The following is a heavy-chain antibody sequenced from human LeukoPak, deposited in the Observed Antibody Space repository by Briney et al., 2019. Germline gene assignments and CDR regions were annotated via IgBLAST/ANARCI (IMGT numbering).Heavy chain of an antibody. V-gene: IGHV1-46*01. J-gene: IGHJ6*02. CDR3: ARDPDITMVRGVIPGEYYYYYGMDV. CDR1: GYTFTSYY. Sequence: ASVKVSCKASGYTFTSYYMHWVRQAPGQGLEWMGIINPSGGSTSFAQKFQGRVTMTRDTSTSTVYMELSSLRSEDTAVYYCARDPDITMVRGVIPGEYYYYYGMDVWGQGTTVTVSS. CDR2: INPSGGST. D-gene: IGHD3-10*01.